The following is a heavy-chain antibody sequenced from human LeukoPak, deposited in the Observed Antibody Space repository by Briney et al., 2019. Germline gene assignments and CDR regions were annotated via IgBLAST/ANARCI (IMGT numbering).Heavy chain of an antibody. V-gene: IGHV3-9*01. CDR3: AKDLTPSGPYDAFDI. J-gene: IGHJ3*02. CDR1: GFTFDNYA. CDR2: INWNSVTI. D-gene: IGHD3-10*01. Sequence: GGSLRLSCAASGFTFDNYAMHWVRQAPRKGLEWVSGINWNSVTIGYADSVKGRFTISRDNAKNSLYLQLNSLRAEDTALYYCAKDLTPSGPYDAFDIWGQGTMVTVSS.